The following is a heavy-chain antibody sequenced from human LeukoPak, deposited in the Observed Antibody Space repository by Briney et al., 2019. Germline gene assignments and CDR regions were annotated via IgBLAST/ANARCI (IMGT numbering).Heavy chain of an antibody. V-gene: IGHV4-59*08. CDR2: IYYSGTT. Sequence: SETLSLTCTVSGGSISSYYWSWIRQPPGKGLEWIGYIYYSGTTNYNPFLKSRVTISVDTSKNHFSLKLNSVTAADTAVYYCARLPLRSHFDYWGQGTLVTVSS. J-gene: IGHJ4*02. CDR3: ARLPLRSHFDY. CDR1: GGSISSYY.